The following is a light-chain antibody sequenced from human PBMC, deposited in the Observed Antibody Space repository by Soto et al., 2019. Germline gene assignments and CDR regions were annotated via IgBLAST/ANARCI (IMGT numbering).Light chain of an antibody. CDR1: SSDVGGYNY. J-gene: IGLJ3*02. CDR2: EVS. V-gene: IGLV2-14*01. Sequence: QSALTQPASVSGSPGQSITISCTGTSSDVGGYNYVSWYQQYPGKAPKLMIYEVSNRPSGVSNRFSGSKSGNTASLTISGLQAEDEADYYCSSYTSSTLVFGAGTNVAVL. CDR3: SSYTSSTLV.